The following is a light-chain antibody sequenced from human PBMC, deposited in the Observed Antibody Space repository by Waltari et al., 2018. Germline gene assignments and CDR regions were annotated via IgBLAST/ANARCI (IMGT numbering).Light chain of an antibody. CDR1: QGVSSN. CDR3: QQYNNWPPFT. CDR2: GAS. J-gene: IGKJ3*01. V-gene: IGKV3D-15*01. Sequence: EIVMTQSPVTLSVSPGERATLSCRASQGVSSNLAWYQQKPGQAPRPLIYGASTRATGIPARFSGSGSGTEFTLTISSLQSEDFAVYYCQQYNNWPPFTFGPGTKVDIK.